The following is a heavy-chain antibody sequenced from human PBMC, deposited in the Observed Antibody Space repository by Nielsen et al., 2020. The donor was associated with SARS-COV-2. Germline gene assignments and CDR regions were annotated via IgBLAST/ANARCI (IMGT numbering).Heavy chain of an antibody. CDR2: ISGSGGST. Sequence: GGSLRLSCAASGFTFSSYAMSWVRQAPGKGLEWVSAISGSGGSTYYADSVKGRFTISRDNSKNTLYLQMNSLRAEDTAVYYCARLWSASIWYFDLWGRGTLVTVSS. CDR1: GFTFSSYA. J-gene: IGHJ2*01. V-gene: IGHV3-23*01. D-gene: IGHD3-3*01. CDR3: ARLWSASIWYFDL.